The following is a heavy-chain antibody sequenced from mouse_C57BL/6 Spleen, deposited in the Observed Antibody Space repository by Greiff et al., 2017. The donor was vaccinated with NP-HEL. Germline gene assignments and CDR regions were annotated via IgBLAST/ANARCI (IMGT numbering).Heavy chain of an antibody. CDR3: ARRGSTMITTNAMDY. J-gene: IGHJ4*01. CDR1: GYTFTSYW. D-gene: IGHD2-4*01. Sequence: VQLQQPGAELVKPGASVKLSCKASGYTFTSYWMHWVKQRPGQGLEWIGMIHPNSGSTNYNEKFKSKAILTVDKSSSTAYMQLSSLTSEDSAVYYCARRGSTMITTNAMDYWGQGTSVTVSS. V-gene: IGHV1-64*01. CDR2: IHPNSGST.